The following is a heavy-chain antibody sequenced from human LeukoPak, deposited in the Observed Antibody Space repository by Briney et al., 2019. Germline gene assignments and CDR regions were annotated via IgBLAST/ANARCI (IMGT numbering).Heavy chain of an antibody. CDR3: AKDRSPGIAVGGTDY. D-gene: IGHD6-19*01. CDR1: GFTFRTYA. CDR2: ITGSGGTT. J-gene: IGHJ4*02. Sequence: GGSLRLSCAASGFTFRTYAMSWVRQAPEKGLEWVSGITGSGGTTYYADSVKGRFTISRDNSRNTLYLQMDSLRAEDTAVYYCAKDRSPGIAVGGTDYWGQGTLVTVSS. V-gene: IGHV3-23*01.